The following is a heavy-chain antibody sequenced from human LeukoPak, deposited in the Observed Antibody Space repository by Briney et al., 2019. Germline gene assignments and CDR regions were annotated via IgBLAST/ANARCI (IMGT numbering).Heavy chain of an antibody. CDR3: ARDDYNSGWYYGSYYYYYYMDV. J-gene: IGHJ6*03. CDR1: GGSISSSSYY. Sequence: PSETLSLTCTVSGGSISSSSYYWSWIRQPAGKGLEWIGRIYSSGSTNYNPSLKSRVTMSVDTSKNQFSLRLSSVTAADTAVYYCARDDYNSGWYYGSYYYYYYMDVWGKGTTVTVPS. D-gene: IGHD6-19*01. CDR2: IYSSGST. V-gene: IGHV4-61*02.